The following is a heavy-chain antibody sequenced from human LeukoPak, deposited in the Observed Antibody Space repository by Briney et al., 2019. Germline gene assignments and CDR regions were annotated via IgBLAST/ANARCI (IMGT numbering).Heavy chain of an antibody. Sequence: GGTLRLSFTASGFTVSSTYKSWVHRAPGKGLKWRTVIYSAGSTYYADPVNGRFTISRDNCKNTLYLQMNTPRAEDTAVYYCARERDYPDAFDIWGQGTMVTVSS. CDR1: GFTVSSTY. CDR3: ARERDYPDAFDI. CDR2: IYSAGST. D-gene: IGHD4-11*01. V-gene: IGHV3-53*01. J-gene: IGHJ3*02.